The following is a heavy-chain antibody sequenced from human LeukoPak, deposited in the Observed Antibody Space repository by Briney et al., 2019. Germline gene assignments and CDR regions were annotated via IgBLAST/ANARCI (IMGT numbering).Heavy chain of an antibody. Sequence: GGSLRLSCVASGFTFSNSWMYWVRQAPGKGLEGVANIKKDGSGESYGDSVKGRFTISRDNAKNSLYLEMNSLSAEDTAVYYCARDRGWLQSDYWGQGALVTVSS. CDR2: IKKDGSGE. CDR1: GFTFSNSW. J-gene: IGHJ4*02. V-gene: IGHV3-7*03. CDR3: ARDRGWLQSDY. D-gene: IGHD5-24*01.